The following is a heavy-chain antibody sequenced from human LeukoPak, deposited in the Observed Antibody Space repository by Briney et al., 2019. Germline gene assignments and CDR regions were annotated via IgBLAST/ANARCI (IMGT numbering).Heavy chain of an antibody. J-gene: IGHJ3*02. CDR3: ARRYYYDSTQTEGAFDI. CDR2: ISGSGGST. D-gene: IGHD3-22*01. V-gene: IGHV3-23*01. Sequence: GGSLRLSCVVSGFTFSSYAMSWVRQAPGKGLEWVSGISGSGGSTYYADSVKGRFTISRDNSKNTLYLQMNSLRAEDTAVYYCARRYYYDSTQTEGAFDIWGQGTMVTVSS. CDR1: GFTFSSYA.